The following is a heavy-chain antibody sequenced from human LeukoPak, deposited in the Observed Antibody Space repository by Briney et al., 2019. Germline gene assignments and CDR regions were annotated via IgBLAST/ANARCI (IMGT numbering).Heavy chain of an antibody. CDR1: GGTFSSYA. J-gene: IGHJ6*03. CDR2: IIPIFGTA. CDR3: ARGVRFLEWSNMDV. D-gene: IGHD3-3*01. V-gene: IGHV1-69*05. Sequence: AASVKVSCKASGGTFSSYAISWVRQAPGQGLEWMGGIIPIFGTANYAQKFQGRVTITTDESTSTAYMELSSLRSEDTAVYYCARGVRFLEWSNMDVWGKGTTVTVSS.